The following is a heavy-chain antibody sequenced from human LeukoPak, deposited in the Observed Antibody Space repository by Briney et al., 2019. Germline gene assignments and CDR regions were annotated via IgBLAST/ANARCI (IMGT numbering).Heavy chain of an antibody. D-gene: IGHD3-3*01. Sequence: GETLKISCKGSGYSFTSYWIGWVRQMPGKGLEWMGIIYPGDSDTRYSPSFQGQVTISADKSISTAYLQWSSLKASDTAMYYCARRGFSGYYDFWSGYSGGAFDIWGQGTMVTVSS. CDR1: GYSFTSYW. CDR3: ARRGFSGYYDFWSGYSGGAFDI. CDR2: IYPGDSDT. J-gene: IGHJ3*02. V-gene: IGHV5-51*01.